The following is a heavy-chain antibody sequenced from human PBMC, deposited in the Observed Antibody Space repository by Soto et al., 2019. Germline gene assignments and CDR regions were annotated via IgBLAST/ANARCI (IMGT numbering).Heavy chain of an antibody. CDR2: ISAYNGNT. V-gene: IGHV1-18*01. CDR1: GYTFTSYG. Sequence: GASVKVSCKASGYTFTSYGISWVRQAPGQGLEWMGWISAYNGNTNYAQKLQGRVTMTTDTSTSTAYMELRSLRSDDTAVYYCARAKVVVAANDAFDIWGQGTMLTVSS. CDR3: ARAKVVVAANDAFDI. J-gene: IGHJ3*02. D-gene: IGHD3-22*01.